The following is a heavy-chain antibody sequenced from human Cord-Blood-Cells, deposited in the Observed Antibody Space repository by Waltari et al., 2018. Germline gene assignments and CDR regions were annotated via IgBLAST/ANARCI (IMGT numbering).Heavy chain of an antibody. V-gene: IGHV3-53*01. D-gene: IGHD3-16*01. J-gene: IGHJ3*02. CDR3: ARDLELGGLDI. CDR2: IYSGGST. Sequence: EVQLVESGGGLIQPGGSLRLSCAASGFTVSSNYMSWVRQAPGQGREWVSVIYSGGSTYYAESVKGRFTISRDNSKNTLYLQMNSLRAEDTAVYYCARDLELGGLDIWGQGTMVTVSS. CDR1: GFTVSSNY.